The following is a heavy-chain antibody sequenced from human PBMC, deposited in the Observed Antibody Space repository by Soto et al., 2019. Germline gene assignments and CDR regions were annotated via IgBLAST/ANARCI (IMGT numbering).Heavy chain of an antibody. D-gene: IGHD1-26*01. CDR2: IYYSGTT. Sequence: PSETLSLTCAVSGYSISSSNWWGWIRQPPGKGLEWIGYIYYSGTTYYNPSLKSRVTMSVDTSKNQFSLKLPSLTAVDTAVYYCARREIQGPIDYWGQGTLVTVSS. CDR3: ARREIQGPIDY. J-gene: IGHJ4*02. V-gene: IGHV4-28*01. CDR1: GYSISSSNW.